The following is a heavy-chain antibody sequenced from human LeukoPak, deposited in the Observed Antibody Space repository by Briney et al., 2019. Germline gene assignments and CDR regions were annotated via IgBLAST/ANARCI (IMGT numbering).Heavy chain of an antibody. CDR1: GGSISSGPYY. V-gene: IGHV4-61*02. Sequence: SQTLSLTCTVSGGSISSGPYYWTWIRQPAGKGLEWIGRIFASGSTNYNPSLKSRLTISVDTSKNRFSLKLSSVTAADTAVYYCAREAHTDLYYMDVWGKGTTVTVSS. D-gene: IGHD4-17*01. CDR2: IFASGST. CDR3: AREAHTDLYYMDV. J-gene: IGHJ6*03.